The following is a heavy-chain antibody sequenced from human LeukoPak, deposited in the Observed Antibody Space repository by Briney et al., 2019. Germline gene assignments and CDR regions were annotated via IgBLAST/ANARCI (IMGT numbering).Heavy chain of an antibody. CDR1: GFTFSSYW. V-gene: IGHV3-7*01. J-gene: IGHJ4*02. CDR2: IKQDGSEK. CDR3: ARKDRRDY. Sequence: GGSLRLSCAASGFTFSSYWMSWVRQAPGKGLEWVANIKQDGSEKYYVDSVKGRFTIYRDNARNSLYLQMNSLRDEDAAVYYCARKDRRDYRGQGTLVTVSS.